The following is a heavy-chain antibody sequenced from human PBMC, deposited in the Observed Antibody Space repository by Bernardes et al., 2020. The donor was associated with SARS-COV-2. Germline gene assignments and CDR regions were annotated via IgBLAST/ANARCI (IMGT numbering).Heavy chain of an antibody. CDR2: INYTGST. Sequence: SETLSLTCAVYSGSFSGYYWSWIRQPPGEGLEWIGEINYTGSTNYNASLKSRITISVDTSKNQFSLKLTSVTAADTAVYYCARAKQALRRLDVWGQGTTVTVSS. V-gene: IGHV4-34*01. D-gene: IGHD5-12*01. CDR1: SGSFSGYY. J-gene: IGHJ6*02. CDR3: ARAKQALRRLDV.